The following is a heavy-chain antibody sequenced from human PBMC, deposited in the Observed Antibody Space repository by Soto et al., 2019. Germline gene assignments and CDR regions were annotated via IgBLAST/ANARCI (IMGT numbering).Heavy chain of an antibody. D-gene: IGHD6-19*01. J-gene: IGHJ4*02. CDR3: ARDFGGGMGSSGSIDY. Sequence: SVKVSCKASGGTFSSYAISWVRQAPGQGLEWMGGIIPIFGTANYAQKFQGRVTITADESTSTAYMELSSLRSEDTAVYYCARDFGGGMGSSGSIDYWGQGTLVTVSS. V-gene: IGHV1-69*13. CDR2: IIPIFGTA. CDR1: GGTFSSYA.